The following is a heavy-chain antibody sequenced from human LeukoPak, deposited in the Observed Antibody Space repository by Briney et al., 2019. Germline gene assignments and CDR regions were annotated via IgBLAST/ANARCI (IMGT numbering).Heavy chain of an antibody. CDR1: GGSISSHY. CDR2: IYSSGRT. V-gene: IGHV4-4*07. D-gene: IGHD3-16*01. CDR3: AKGGGVGYEWFFDS. J-gene: IGHJ4*02. Sequence: SETLSLTCSVSGGSISSHYWSWIRQSAVNGLEWIGRIYSSGRTQYNSSLKSRVTMSVDTSKNQFSLELSSVSAADTAVYYCAKGGGVGYEWFFDSWGQGHLVTVSS.